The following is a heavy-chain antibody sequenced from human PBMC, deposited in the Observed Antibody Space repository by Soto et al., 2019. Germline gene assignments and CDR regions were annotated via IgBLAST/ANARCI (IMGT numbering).Heavy chain of an antibody. V-gene: IGHV3-74*01. CDR2: INSDGSST. J-gene: IGHJ5*02. D-gene: IGHD5-12*01. CDR3: ARDRDEYSGYDIDP. CDR1: GFTFSSYW. Sequence: GGSPRLSCAASGFTFSSYWMHWVRQAPGKGLVWASRINSDGSSTSYADSVKGRFTISRDNAKNTLYLQMNSLRAEDTAVYYCARDRDEYSGYDIDPWGQGTLVTVSS.